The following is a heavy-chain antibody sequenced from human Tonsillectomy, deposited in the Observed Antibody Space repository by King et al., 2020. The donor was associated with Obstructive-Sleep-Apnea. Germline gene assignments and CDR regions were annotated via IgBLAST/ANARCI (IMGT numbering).Heavy chain of an antibody. J-gene: IGHJ6*02. CDR3: ARPSGGRGMDV. CDR1: GLSVSSNEMR. CDR2: IYWDDDK. Sequence: ITLKESGPTLVKPTQTLTLTCTFSGLSVSSNEMRVAWIRQPPGKALEGLALIYWDDDKRYSPSLKSRLTITKDTPKNQVVLTMTNMDPVDTATYYCARPSGGRGMDVWGQGTTVTVSS. V-gene: IGHV2-5*02.